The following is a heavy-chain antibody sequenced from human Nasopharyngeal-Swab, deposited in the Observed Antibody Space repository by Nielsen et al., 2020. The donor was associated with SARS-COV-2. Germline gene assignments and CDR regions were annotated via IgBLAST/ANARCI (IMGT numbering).Heavy chain of an antibody. CDR1: GFTFSSYS. J-gene: IGHJ3*02. CDR2: ISSSSSYI. CDR3: ARDDLPSIAAAGVDAFDI. V-gene: IGHV3-21*01. Sequence: GESLKISCAASGFTFSSYSVNWVRQAPGKGLEWVSSISSSSSYIYYADSVKGRFTISRDNAKNSLYLQMNSLRAEDTAVYYCARDDLPSIAAAGVDAFDIWGQGTMVTVSS. D-gene: IGHD6-13*01.